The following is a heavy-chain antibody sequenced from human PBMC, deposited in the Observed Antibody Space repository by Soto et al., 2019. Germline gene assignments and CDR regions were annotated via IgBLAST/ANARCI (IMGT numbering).Heavy chain of an antibody. J-gene: IGHJ4*02. D-gene: IGHD3-22*01. V-gene: IGHV4-59*08. CDR2: IYYSVST. CDR3: ARHGMDYYDSSGYYYSPYYFDY. Sequence: SQTLSLTCIVFGGSISSYYWSWIRQPPGKGLEWIGYIYYSVSTYYNPSLKSRVTISVDTSKNQFSLKLSSVTAADTAVYYCARHGMDYYDSSGYYYSPYYFDYWGQGTLVTVSS. CDR1: GGSISSYY.